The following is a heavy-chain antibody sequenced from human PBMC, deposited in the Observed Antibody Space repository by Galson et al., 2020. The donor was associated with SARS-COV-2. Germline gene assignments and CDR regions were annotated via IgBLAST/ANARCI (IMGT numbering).Heavy chain of an antibody. J-gene: IGHJ4*02. Sequence: SETLSLTCAVSGYSINSGYYWGWIRPPPGKGLGGIGSILHSGRTYYNLSLKSQVTISVDTSKNQFPLTLSSVTAADTAVYYFASSPEGHGLRYWGQGTLVTVSS. CDR3: ASSPEGHGLRY. CDR2: ILHSGRT. CDR1: GYSINSGYY. V-gene: IGHV4-38-2*01.